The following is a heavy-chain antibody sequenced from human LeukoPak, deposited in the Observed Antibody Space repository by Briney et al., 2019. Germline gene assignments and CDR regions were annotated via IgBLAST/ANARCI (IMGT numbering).Heavy chain of an antibody. Sequence: ASVKVSCKASGYTFTSYGISWVRRAPGQGLEWMGWISVYNGNTNYAQKFQGRVTMTTDTSTSTAYMELRSLISDDTAVYYCARATAGNFDYWGQGTLVTVSS. CDR1: GYTFTSYG. V-gene: IGHV1-18*01. CDR3: ARATAGNFDY. J-gene: IGHJ4*02. D-gene: IGHD1-14*01. CDR2: ISVYNGNT.